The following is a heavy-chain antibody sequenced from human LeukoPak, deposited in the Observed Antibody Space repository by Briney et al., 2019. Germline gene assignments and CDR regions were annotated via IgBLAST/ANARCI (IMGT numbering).Heavy chain of an antibody. CDR1: GFTFNDYA. Sequence: GGSLRLSCAASGFTFNDYAMNWVRHAPGKGLEWVSGISWNSGSKDYADSVKGRFTISRDNAKSSLYLQMNSLRAEDTALYYCSKDISSSPGLGTYNLDYCGQGALGTVSS. CDR3: SKDISSSPGLGTYNLDY. J-gene: IGHJ4*02. CDR2: ISWNSGSK. D-gene: IGHD6-13*01. V-gene: IGHV3-9*01.